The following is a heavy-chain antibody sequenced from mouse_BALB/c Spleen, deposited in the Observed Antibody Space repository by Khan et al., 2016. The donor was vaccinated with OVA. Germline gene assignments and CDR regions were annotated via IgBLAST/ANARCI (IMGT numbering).Heavy chain of an antibody. CDR1: GFSLTTYG. J-gene: IGHJ3*01. CDR2: IWSGGTT. D-gene: IGHD2-4*01. CDR3: ARTYDYDEGLAY. Sequence: VQLQESGPGLVQPSQSLSITCTVSGFSLTTYGVHWVRQSPGKGLEWLGVIWSGGTTDYSAAFISRLSITKDNSKNQVFFKMTSLQANDTAIYYCARTYDYDEGLAYWGQGTLVTVSA. V-gene: IGHV2-2*02.